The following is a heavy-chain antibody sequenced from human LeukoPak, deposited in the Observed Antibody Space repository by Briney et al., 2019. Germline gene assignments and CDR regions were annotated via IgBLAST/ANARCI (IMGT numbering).Heavy chain of an antibody. CDR3: ACTAYYDTPRVNDY. J-gene: IGHJ4*02. D-gene: IGHD3-16*01. CDR1: GGSISSYY. Sequence: SETLSLTCTVSGGSISSYYWSWIRQPPGKGLEWIGEINHSGSTNYNPSLKSRVTISVDTSKNQFSLKLSSVTAADTAVYYCACTAYYDTPRVNDYWGQGTLVTVSS. V-gene: IGHV4-34*01. CDR2: INHSGST.